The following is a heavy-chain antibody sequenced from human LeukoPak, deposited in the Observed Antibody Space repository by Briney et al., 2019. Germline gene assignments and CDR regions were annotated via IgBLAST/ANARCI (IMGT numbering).Heavy chain of an antibody. CDR3: ASSTTKGPYYYYGTDV. D-gene: IGHD4-11*01. J-gene: IGHJ6*02. CDR2: IKQDGSEK. Sequence: GGSLRLSCAASGFTFSSYWMSWVRQAPGKGLEWVANIKQDGSEKYYVDSVKGRFTISRDNAKNSLYLQMNSLRAEDTAVHYCASSTTKGPYYYYGTDVWGQGTTVTVSS. V-gene: IGHV3-7*01. CDR1: GFTFSSYW.